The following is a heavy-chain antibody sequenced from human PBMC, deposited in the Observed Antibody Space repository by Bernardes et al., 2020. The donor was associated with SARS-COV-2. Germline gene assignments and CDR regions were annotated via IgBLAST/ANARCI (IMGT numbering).Heavy chain of an antibody. CDR2: ISAYNGNT. Sequence: ASVKVSCKASGYTFTSSGISWVRQAPGQGLEWMGCISAYNGNTNYAQKLQGRVTMTTDTSTSTAYMELRSLRSDDTAVYYCARDESTMIVVDMNWFDPWGQGTLVTVSS. J-gene: IGHJ5*02. CDR3: ARDESTMIVVDMNWFDP. CDR1: GYTFTSSG. V-gene: IGHV1-18*01. D-gene: IGHD3-22*01.